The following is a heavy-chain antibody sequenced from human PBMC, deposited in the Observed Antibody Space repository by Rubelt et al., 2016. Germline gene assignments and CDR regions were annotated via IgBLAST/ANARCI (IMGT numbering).Heavy chain of an antibody. CDR1: GFIFSKYW. D-gene: IGHD5-12*01. CDR3: AKDHTQMKWPSFDF. V-gene: IGHV3-7*03. J-gene: IGHJ4*02. CDR2: IKRDGTTK. Sequence: GLVQPGGSLRICCAGSGFIFSKYWMSWVRQAPGKGLEWVANIKRDGTTKYYVDSVKGRFTISSDSSKNTLYLQMNSLKAEDTAVYYCAKDHTQMKWPSFDFWGQGTLVTVSS.